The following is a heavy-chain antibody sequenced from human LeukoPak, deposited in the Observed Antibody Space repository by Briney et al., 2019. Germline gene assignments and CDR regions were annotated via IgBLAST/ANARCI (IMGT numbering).Heavy chain of an antibody. CDR2: INPNSGGT. CDR3: ARDDYYGSGGYYMDV. Sequence: ASVKVSCKASGYTFTSYYMHWVRQAPGQGLEWMGWINPNSGGTNYAQKFQGRVTMTRDTSISTAYMELSRLRSDDTAVYYCARDDYYGSGGYYMDVWGKGTTVTISS. V-gene: IGHV1-2*02. D-gene: IGHD3-10*01. CDR1: GYTFTSYY. J-gene: IGHJ6*03.